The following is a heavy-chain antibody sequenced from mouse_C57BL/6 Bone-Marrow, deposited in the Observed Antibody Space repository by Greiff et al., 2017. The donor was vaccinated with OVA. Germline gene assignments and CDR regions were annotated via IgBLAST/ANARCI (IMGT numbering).Heavy chain of an antibody. CDR3: ASDGYPFAY. J-gene: IGHJ3*01. D-gene: IGHD2-3*01. V-gene: IGHV1-64*01. CDR1: GYTFTSYW. CDR2: IHPNSGST. Sequence: QVQLKQPGAELVKPGASVKLSCKASGYTFTSYWMHWVKQRPGQGLEWIGMIHPNSGSTNYNEKFKSKATLTVDKSSSTAYMQLSSLTSEDSAVYSCASDGYPFAYWGQGTLVTVSA.